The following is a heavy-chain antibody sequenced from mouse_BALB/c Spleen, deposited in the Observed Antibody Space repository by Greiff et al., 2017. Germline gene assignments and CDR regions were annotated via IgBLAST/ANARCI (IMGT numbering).Heavy chain of an antibody. V-gene: IGHV1-69*02. CDR2: IYPSDSYT. CDR1: GYTFTSYW. CDR3: TLYGSWFAY. Sequence: QVQLQQPGAELVRPGASVKLSCKASGYTFTSYWINWVKQRPGQGLEWIGNIYPSDSYTNYNQKFKDKATLTVDKSSSTAYMQLSSPTSEDSAVYYCTLYGSWFAYWGQGTLVTVSA. D-gene: IGHD1-2*01. J-gene: IGHJ3*01.